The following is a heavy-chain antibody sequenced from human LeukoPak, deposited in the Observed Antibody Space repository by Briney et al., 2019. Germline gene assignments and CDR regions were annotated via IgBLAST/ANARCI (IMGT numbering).Heavy chain of an antibody. CDR3: APSTGVVVAATGGSASA. CDR1: GGSVTTYY. J-gene: IGHJ4*02. V-gene: IGHV4-4*07. Sequence: PSETLSLTCTVSGGSVTTYYWSWIRQPAGKGLEWIGRIYTSGSTNYNPSLESRVTISADTSKNQFSLKMSSVTAADTAVYYCAPSTGVVVAATGGSASAWGQGTLVTVSS. D-gene: IGHD2-15*01. CDR2: IYTSGST.